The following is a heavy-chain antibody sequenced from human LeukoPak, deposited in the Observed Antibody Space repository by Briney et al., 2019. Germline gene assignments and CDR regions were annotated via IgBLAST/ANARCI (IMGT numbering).Heavy chain of an antibody. CDR1: GFSRYG. D-gene: IGHD5-24*01. Sequence: GGSLRLSCAASGFSRYGMNWVRQAPGQGLEWVAGIWYDGSKKVYADSVKGRFTISRDDSKNTVQLQMNSLGVEDTAVYYCARDRAMASYDYWGQGTLVTVSS. CDR3: ARDRAMASYDY. V-gene: IGHV3-33*01. J-gene: IGHJ4*02. CDR2: IWYDGSKK.